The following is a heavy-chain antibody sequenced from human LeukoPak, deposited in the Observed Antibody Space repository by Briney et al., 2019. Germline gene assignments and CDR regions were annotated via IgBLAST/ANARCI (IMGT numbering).Heavy chain of an antibody. J-gene: IGHJ4*02. CDR2: ITRSGSAR. V-gene: IGHV3-48*01. Sequence: GSLRLSCAASGFTFSSYSMNWVRQALGKGLEWVSYITRSGSARYYADAVKGRFTISRDNAKNSLYLQMNSLRAEDTAVYYCATQWELHPAFWGQGTLVTVSS. D-gene: IGHD1-26*01. CDR1: GFTFSSYS. CDR3: ATQWELHPAF.